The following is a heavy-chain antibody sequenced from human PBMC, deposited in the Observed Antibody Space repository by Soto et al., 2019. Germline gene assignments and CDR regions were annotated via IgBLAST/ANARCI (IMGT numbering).Heavy chain of an antibody. CDR2: INHSGST. D-gene: IGHD5-18*01. Sequence: SETLSLTCAVYGGSFSGYYWSWIRQPPGKGLEWIGEINHSGSTNYNPSLKSRVTISVDTSKNQFSLKLSSVTAADTAVYYCARPVDTAMVTGFPHDAFDIWGQGTMVTVSS. CDR1: GGSFSGYY. CDR3: ARPVDTAMVTGFPHDAFDI. V-gene: IGHV4-34*01. J-gene: IGHJ3*02.